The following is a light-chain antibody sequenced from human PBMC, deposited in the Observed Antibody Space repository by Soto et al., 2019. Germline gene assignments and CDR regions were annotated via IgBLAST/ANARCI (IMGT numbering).Light chain of an antibody. Sequence: EIVMTQSPGTLSLSPGERATLSCRASQSVSSSYLAWYQQKPGQAPRLLIYGASSRATGIPDRFSGSGSGTEFTLTISSLQSEDFAVYYCRQYNSWPPITFGQGTRLEIK. CDR3: RQYNSWPPIT. V-gene: IGKV3D-15*01. CDR1: QSVSSSY. J-gene: IGKJ5*01. CDR2: GAS.